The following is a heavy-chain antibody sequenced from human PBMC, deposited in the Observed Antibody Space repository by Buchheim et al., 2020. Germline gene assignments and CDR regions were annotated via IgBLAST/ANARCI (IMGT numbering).Heavy chain of an antibody. CDR3: ARIPYYYYYGLDV. Sequence: QVQLQESGPGLVKPSGTLSLTCDVSGGSISSNYWWSWVRQPPGMGLEWIGEIYHSGSTNYNPCLKSLVTISVDKSKNQFSLKLTSVTAADTAVYYCARIPYYYYYGLDVWGQGTT. CDR2: IYHSGST. V-gene: IGHV4-4*02. J-gene: IGHJ6*02. D-gene: IGHD2-21*01. CDR1: GGSISSNYW.